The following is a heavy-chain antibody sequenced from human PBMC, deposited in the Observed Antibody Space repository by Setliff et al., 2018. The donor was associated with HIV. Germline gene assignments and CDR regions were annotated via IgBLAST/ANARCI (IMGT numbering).Heavy chain of an antibody. Sequence: ASVKVSCKASGYTFTSYNINWVRQATGQGLEWVQQATGQGLEWMGWMNPNSGNTDYAQKFQGRVTITRNTSISTAYMELSSLRSEDTAVYYCARVRLSMVRGPFDAFDIWGQGTMGTVSS. V-gene: IGHV1-8*03. J-gene: IGHJ3*02. CDR2: MNPNSGNT. CDR3: ARVRLSMVRGPFDAFDI. CDR1: GYTFTSYN. D-gene: IGHD3-10*01.